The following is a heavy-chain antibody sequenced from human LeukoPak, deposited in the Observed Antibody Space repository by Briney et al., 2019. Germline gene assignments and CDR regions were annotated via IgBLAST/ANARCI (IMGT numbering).Heavy chain of an antibody. J-gene: IGHJ4*02. CDR2: ISGSGGST. CDR1: GFNFSSYA. CDR3: AKGIQWELPLEY. Sequence: PGESLRLSCATSGFNFSSYAMSWVRQAPGKGLEWVSDISGSGGSTYHADSVKGRFTISRDKSKNTLYLQMNSVRAEDTAVYYCAKGIQWELPLEYWGPGTLVTVSS. D-gene: IGHD1-26*01. V-gene: IGHV3-23*01.